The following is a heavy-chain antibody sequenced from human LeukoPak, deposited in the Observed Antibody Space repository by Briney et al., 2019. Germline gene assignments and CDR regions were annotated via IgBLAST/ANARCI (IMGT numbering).Heavy chain of an antibody. Sequence: PSETLSLTCAVYGGSFSGYYWTWIRQPPGKGLGWIGEINYSGSTKYNPSLKSRVTISVDTSKNQFSLKLSSVTAADTAVYYCARGVYGSQDYWGQGTLVTVSS. V-gene: IGHV4-34*01. CDR3: ARGVYGSQDY. CDR1: GGSFSGYY. J-gene: IGHJ4*02. CDR2: INYSGST. D-gene: IGHD1-26*01.